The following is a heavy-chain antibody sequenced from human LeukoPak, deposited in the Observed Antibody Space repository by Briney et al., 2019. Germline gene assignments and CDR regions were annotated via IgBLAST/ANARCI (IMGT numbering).Heavy chain of an antibody. CDR2: IIPIFGTA. V-gene: IGHV1-69*13. D-gene: IGHD6-13*01. CDR3: ARFGAAAGDAFDI. Sequence: SVKVSCKASGGTFSSYAISWVRQAPGQELEWMGGIIPIFGTANYAQKFQGRVTITADESTSTAYMELSSLRSEDTAVYYCARFGAAAGDAFDIWGQGTMVTVSS. J-gene: IGHJ3*02. CDR1: GGTFSSYA.